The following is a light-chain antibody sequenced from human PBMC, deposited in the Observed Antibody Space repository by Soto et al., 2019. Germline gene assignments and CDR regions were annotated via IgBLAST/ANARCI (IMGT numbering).Light chain of an antibody. J-gene: IGKJ3*01. CDR1: QDISNF. Sequence: DIQMTQSPSSLSASVGDRVTITCQASQDISNFLNWYQQKPGKAPKLLIYAASNLATGVPSRFSGSGSGTDFTVTISSLQPEDIATYYCQQYDNLFSFGPGTKVNIK. V-gene: IGKV1-33*01. CDR2: AAS. CDR3: QQYDNLFS.